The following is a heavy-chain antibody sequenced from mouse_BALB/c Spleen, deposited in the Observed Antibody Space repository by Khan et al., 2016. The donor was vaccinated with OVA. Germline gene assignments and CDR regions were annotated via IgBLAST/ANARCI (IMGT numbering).Heavy chain of an antibody. D-gene: IGHD1-1*01. Sequence: EVELVESGPGLVKPSQSLSLTCTVTGFSITSDYAWNWIRQFPGNKLEWMGYISYSGNTKYNPSLKSRISITRDTSKNQFFLQLNSVTIEDTATYYCARVYGGDFDYWGQGTTRTVSS. CDR2: ISYSGNT. J-gene: IGHJ2*01. CDR3: ARVYGGDFDY. V-gene: IGHV3-2*02. CDR1: GFSITSDYA.